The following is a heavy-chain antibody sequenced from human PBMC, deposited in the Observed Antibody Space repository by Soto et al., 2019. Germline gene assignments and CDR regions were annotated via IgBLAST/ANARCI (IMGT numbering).Heavy chain of an antibody. V-gene: IGHV1-18*04. Sequence: ASVKVSCKASGYTFTSYYMHWVRQAPGQGLEWMGWISAYNGNTNYAQKLQGRVTMTTDTSTSTAYMELRSLRSDDTAVYYCASSESGYSYGYGAFDIWGQGTMVTV. CDR1: GYTFTSYY. CDR2: ISAYNGNT. CDR3: ASSESGYSYGYGAFDI. J-gene: IGHJ3*02. D-gene: IGHD5-18*01.